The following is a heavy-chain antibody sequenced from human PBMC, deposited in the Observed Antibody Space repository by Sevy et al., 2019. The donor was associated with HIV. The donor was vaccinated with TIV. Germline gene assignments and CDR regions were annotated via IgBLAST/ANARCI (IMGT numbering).Heavy chain of an antibody. J-gene: IGHJ3*02. CDR3: TTVGFANWGSEAFDT. Sequence: GGSLRLSCAASGFTFSIIYMNWVRQSPGKGLEWVGRMKSKTDGGTTDYAAPVKDRFTMSRDDSKNTMYLQMNSLKADDTAVYYCTTVGFANWGSEAFDTWGQGTMVTVSS. D-gene: IGHD3-16*01. V-gene: IGHV3-15*01. CDR1: GFTFSIIY. CDR2: MKSKTDGGTT.